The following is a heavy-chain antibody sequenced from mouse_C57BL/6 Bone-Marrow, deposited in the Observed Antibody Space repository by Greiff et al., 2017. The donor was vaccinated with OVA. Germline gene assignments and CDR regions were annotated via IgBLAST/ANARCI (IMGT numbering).Heavy chain of an antibody. D-gene: IGHD2-2*01. CDR3: ARKDGYDGLAWFAY. CDR2: INPNNGGT. J-gene: IGHJ3*01. V-gene: IGHV1-22*01. CDR1: GYTFTDYN. Sequence: EVQLQQSGPELVKPGASVKMSCKASGYTFTDYNMHWVKQSHGKSLEWIGYINPNNGGTSYNQKFKGKATLTVNKSSSTAYMELRSLTSEDSAVYYCARKDGYDGLAWFAYWGQGTLVTVSA.